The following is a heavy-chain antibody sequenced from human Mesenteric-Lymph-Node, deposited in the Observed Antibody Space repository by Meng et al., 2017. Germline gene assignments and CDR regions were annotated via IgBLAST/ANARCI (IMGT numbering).Heavy chain of an antibody. J-gene: IGHJ6*02. Sequence: KVSCKGSGYSFTSYWIGWVRQMPGKGLEWMGIIYPDDSDTRYSPSFQGQVTISADKSISTAYLQWSSLKASDTAMYYCARRGAYYYDCSGYYTAPYGMDVWGQGTMVTVSS. CDR3: ARRGAYYYDCSGYYTAPYGMDV. CDR2: IYPDDSDT. CDR1: GYSFTSYW. V-gene: IGHV5-51*01. D-gene: IGHD3-22*01.